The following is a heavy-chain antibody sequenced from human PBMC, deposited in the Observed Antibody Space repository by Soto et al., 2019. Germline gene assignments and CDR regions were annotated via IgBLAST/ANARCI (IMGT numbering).Heavy chain of an antibody. CDR1: GYTFSSYY. Sequence: ASVKVSCKASGYTFSSYYMHWVRQAPGQGYEWMGIINPSGGGTTYAQKFQGRVTMTRDTSTSTVYMELSSLRSEDTAVYYCAVGGYGDYADYYYYGMDVWGQGTTVTVSS. V-gene: IGHV1-46*01. J-gene: IGHJ6*02. CDR2: INPSGGGT. CDR3: AVGGYGDYADYYYYGMDV. D-gene: IGHD4-17*01.